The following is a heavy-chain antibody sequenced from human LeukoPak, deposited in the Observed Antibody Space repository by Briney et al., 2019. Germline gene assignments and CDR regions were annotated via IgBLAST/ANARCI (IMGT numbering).Heavy chain of an antibody. Sequence: GTSLRLSCAASGFTFSSHGIHWVRQAPGKGLQWVAVVSSDGGTTYYADSVEGRFTISRDNSKNTMYLQMNSLRAEDTAMYYCTKKGASGSRYNFDYWGQGTLVTVSS. CDR1: GFTFSSHG. CDR2: VSSDGGTT. CDR3: TKKGASGSRYNFDY. V-gene: IGHV3-30*18. J-gene: IGHJ4*02. D-gene: IGHD1-26*01.